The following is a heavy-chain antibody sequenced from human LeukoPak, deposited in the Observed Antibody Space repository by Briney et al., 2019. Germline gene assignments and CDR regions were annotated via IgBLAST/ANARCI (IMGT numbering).Heavy chain of an antibody. CDR1: GYTFTGYY. Sequence: ASVKVSCKASGYTFTGYYVHWVRQAPGQGLEWMGWISPNSGVTIYAQKFQGRVTMTRDTSISTAYMELSRLRSDDTAVYYCARDRTVLRYFDWLPPPFGYWGQGTLVTVSS. CDR2: ISPNSGVT. CDR3: ARDRTVLRYFDWLPPPFGY. D-gene: IGHD3-9*01. J-gene: IGHJ4*02. V-gene: IGHV1-2*02.